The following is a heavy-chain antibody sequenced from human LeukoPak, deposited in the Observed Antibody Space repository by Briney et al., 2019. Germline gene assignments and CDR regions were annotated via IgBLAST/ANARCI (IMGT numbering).Heavy chain of an antibody. D-gene: IGHD2-15*01. CDR3: ARVGSRYCSGANCYDGF. CDR1: GFTFSDYA. Sequence: GGSLRLSCAASGFTFSDYAMSWVRQAPGQGLEWVSTISDDGSGTYYADSVKGRFTISRDNSKNTLYLQMNNLRAEDTAIYYCARVGSRYCSGANCYDGFWGQGTLVSVSS. CDR2: ISDDGSGT. V-gene: IGHV3-23*01. J-gene: IGHJ4*02.